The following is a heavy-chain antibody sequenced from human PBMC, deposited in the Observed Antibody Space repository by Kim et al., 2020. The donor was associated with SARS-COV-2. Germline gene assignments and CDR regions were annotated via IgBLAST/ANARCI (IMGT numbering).Heavy chain of an antibody. CDR1: GGSISSGGYY. V-gene: IGHV4-31*03. Sequence: SETLSLTCTVSGGSISSGGYYWSWIRQHPGKGLEWIGNIYYSGSTYYNPSLKSRVTISVDTSKNPLSLKLSSVAAADAAVYYCARAHRTIFGVVEYMDVWGQGTTVTVSS. J-gene: IGHJ6*02. CDR3: ARAHRTIFGVVEYMDV. CDR2: IYYSGST. D-gene: IGHD3-3*01.